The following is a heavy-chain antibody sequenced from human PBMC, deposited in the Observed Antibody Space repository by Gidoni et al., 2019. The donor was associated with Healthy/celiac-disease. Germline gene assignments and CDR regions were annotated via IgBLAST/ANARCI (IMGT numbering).Heavy chain of an antibody. CDR3: ARVLRPKYYFDY. J-gene: IGHJ4*02. CDR2: IYSGGST. D-gene: IGHD4-17*01. V-gene: IGHV3-53*01. Sequence: LAWVSVIYSGGSTYYADSVKGRFTIYRDNSKNTLYLQMNSLRAEDTAVYYCARVLRPKYYFDYWGQGTLVTVSS.